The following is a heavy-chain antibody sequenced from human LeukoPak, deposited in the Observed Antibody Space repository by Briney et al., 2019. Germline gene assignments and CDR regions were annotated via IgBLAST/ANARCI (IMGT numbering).Heavy chain of an antibody. CDR3: AGEGSSWSNWFDP. J-gene: IGHJ5*02. D-gene: IGHD6-13*01. Sequence: SETLSLTCAVYGGSFSGYYWSWIRQPPGKGLEWIGEINHSGSTYYNPSLKSRVTISVDTSKNQFSLKLSSVTAADTAVYYCAGEGSSWSNWFDPWGQGTLVTVSS. CDR2: INHSGST. CDR1: GGSFSGYY. V-gene: IGHV4-34*01.